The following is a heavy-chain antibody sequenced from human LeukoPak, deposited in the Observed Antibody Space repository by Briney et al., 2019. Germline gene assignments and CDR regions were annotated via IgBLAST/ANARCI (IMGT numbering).Heavy chain of an antibody. CDR1: GFTFSSYE. J-gene: IGHJ4*02. V-gene: IGHV3-48*03. Sequence: GGSLRLSCAASGFTFSSYEMNWVRQAPGKGLEWVSYISSSGSTMYYADSVKGRFTISRDNAKNSLYLQMNSLRAEDTAVYYCARFLYGDYALDYWGQGTLVTVSS. CDR3: ARFLYGDYALDY. CDR2: ISSSGSTM. D-gene: IGHD4-17*01.